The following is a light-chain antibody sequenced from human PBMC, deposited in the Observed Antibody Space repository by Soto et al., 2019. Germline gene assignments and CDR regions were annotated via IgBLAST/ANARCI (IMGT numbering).Light chain of an antibody. Sequence: DIQMTQSPSSVSASVGDGVTITCRASQGISTSLGWYQQKPGKAPKLLIYAASSLQSGVQSRFSGTGSGTDFTLTISSLQPEDFATYYCQQTNSFPLTFGGGTKVDIK. CDR2: AAS. CDR1: QGISTS. V-gene: IGKV1D-12*01. CDR3: QQTNSFPLT. J-gene: IGKJ4*01.